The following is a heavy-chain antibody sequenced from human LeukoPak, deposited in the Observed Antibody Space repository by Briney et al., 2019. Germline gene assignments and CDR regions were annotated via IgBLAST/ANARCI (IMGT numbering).Heavy chain of an antibody. CDR2: ISYDGSNK. CDR3: AKGSITMIVVAPLDY. Sequence: GGSLRLSCAASGFTFSTYAMHWVRQAPGKGLEWVAVISYDGSNKYYADSVKGRFTISRDNSKNTLYLQMNSLRAEDTAVYYCAKGSITMIVVAPLDYWGQGTLVTVSS. CDR1: GFTFSTYA. J-gene: IGHJ4*02. D-gene: IGHD3-22*01. V-gene: IGHV3-30*18.